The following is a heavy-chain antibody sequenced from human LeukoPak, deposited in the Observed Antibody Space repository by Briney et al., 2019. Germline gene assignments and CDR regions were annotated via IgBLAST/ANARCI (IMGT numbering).Heavy chain of an antibody. V-gene: IGHV1-2*06. CDR1: GYTFTGYY. CDR3: ARDEQGGTTGGLGY. Sequence: ASVKVSCKASGYTFTGYYMHWVRQAPGQGLEWMGRINPNSGATHYPQKFQGRVTMTRDTSINTAYLELNSLRSDDTAIYYCARDEQGGTTGGLGYWGQGTLVTVSS. CDR2: INPNSGAT. D-gene: IGHD4-17*01. J-gene: IGHJ4*02.